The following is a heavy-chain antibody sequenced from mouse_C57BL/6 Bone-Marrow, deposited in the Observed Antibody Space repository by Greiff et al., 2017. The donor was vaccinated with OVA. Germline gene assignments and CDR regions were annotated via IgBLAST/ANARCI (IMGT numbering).Heavy chain of an antibody. D-gene: IGHD1-3*01. CDR1: GYTFTSYW. Sequence: VQLLQPGAELVMPGASVKLSGKASGYTFTSYWMHWVKQRPGQGLEWIGEIDPSNSYINYYQKFKGKFTLYVDKSTSTVYLQLSSLTSEDTAVYYCARGISSRRYAFAYWGQGTSVTVSS. V-gene: IGHV1-69*01. CDR2: IDPSNSYI. J-gene: IGHJ4*01. CDR3: ARGISSRRYAFAY.